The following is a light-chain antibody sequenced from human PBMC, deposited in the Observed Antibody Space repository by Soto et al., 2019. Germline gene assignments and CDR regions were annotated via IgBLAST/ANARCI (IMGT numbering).Light chain of an antibody. CDR3: YQYNIRPWT. J-gene: IGKJ1*01. CDR2: GAS. CDR1: QSVSGN. Sequence: EIVMTQSPATLSVSPGEGATLSCRASQSVSGNLAWYQHKPGQAPRLLIHGASTRATGIPARFSGSGSGTEFTLTIGSLPSEDFAGYYFYQYNIRPWTFGHGTKFEI. V-gene: IGKV3-15*01.